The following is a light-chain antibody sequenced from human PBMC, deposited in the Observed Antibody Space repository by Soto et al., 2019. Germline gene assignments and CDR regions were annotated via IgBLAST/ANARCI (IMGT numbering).Light chain of an antibody. CDR1: SGHSNYA. J-gene: IGLJ3*02. CDR3: QTWGTGIWV. V-gene: IGLV4-69*01. CDR2: LNSDGSH. Sequence: QLVLTQSPSASASLGASVKLTCTLSSGHSNYAIAWHQQQPEKGPRYLMNLNSDGSHIKGDGIPDRFSGSSSGAERYLTISSLKSEDEADYYCQTWGTGIWVFGGGTKLTVL.